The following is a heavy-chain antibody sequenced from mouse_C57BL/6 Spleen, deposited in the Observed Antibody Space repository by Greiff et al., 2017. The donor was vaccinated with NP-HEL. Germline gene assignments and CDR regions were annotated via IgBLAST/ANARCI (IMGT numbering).Heavy chain of an antibody. V-gene: IGHV1-61*01. CDR2: IYPSDSET. Sequence: QVQLQQPGAELVRPGSSVKLSCKASGYTFTSYWMDWVKQRPGQGLEWIGNIYPSDSETHYNQKFKDKATLTVDKSSSTAYMQLSSLTSEDSAVHYCARSRDVWYFDVWGTGTTVTVSS. CDR1: GYTFTSYW. J-gene: IGHJ1*03. CDR3: ARSRDVWYFDV. D-gene: IGHD3-3*01.